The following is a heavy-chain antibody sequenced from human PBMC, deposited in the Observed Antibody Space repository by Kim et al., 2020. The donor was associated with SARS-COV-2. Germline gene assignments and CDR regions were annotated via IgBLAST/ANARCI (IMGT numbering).Heavy chain of an antibody. V-gene: IGHV3-53*01. CDR2: IYSGGST. Sequence: GRSLRLSCAASGFTVSSNYMSWVRQAPGKGLEWVSVIYSGGSTYYADSVKGRFTISRDNSKNTLYLQMNSLRAEDTAVYYCARDFIAAAGIALDYWGQGTLVTVSS. CDR3: ARDFIAAAGIALDY. J-gene: IGHJ4*02. CDR1: GFTVSSNY. D-gene: IGHD6-13*01.